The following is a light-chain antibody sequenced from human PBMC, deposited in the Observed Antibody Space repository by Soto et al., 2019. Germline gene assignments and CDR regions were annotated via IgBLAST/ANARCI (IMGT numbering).Light chain of an antibody. Sequence: DTQMTQSPSSVSASVGDRVTITCRASQEISSRLAWYQQKPGKAPKLLIYAASNLQSGVPSRFSGSDSGADFTLTISSLQPEDFATYYCQQANSFPYTFGQGTKVEIK. CDR2: AAS. CDR1: QEISSR. CDR3: QQANSFPYT. J-gene: IGKJ2*01. V-gene: IGKV1-12*01.